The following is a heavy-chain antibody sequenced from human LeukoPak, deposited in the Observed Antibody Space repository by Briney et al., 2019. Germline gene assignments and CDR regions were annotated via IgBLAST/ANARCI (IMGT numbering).Heavy chain of an antibody. Sequence: SETLSLTCTVSDTSINTYYWSWIRQPPGKGLEWIGSISHSGTTYYNPSLKSRITISQDTSKNQFSLKVNSVTAADTAAYYCTREEGGTTVDYWGQGTLVTVSS. CDR3: TREEGGTTVDY. D-gene: IGHD1-1*01. J-gene: IGHJ4*02. V-gene: IGHV4-38-2*02. CDR2: ISHSGTT. CDR1: DTSINTYY.